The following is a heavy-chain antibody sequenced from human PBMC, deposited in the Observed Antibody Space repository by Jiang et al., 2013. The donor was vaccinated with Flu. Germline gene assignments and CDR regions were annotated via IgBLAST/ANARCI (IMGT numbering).Heavy chain of an antibody. D-gene: IGHD3-10*01. J-gene: IGHJ4*02. V-gene: IGHV4-39*01. CDR3: ARETMVRGVWGDY. Sequence: LLKPSETLSLTCTVSGGSISSSPYYWGWIRQPPGKGLEWIGSIYYSGSTYYNPSLKSRVTISVDTSKNQFSLKLSSVTAADTAVYYCARETMVRGVWGDYWGQGTLVTVSS. CDR2: IYYSGST. CDR1: GGSISSSPYY.